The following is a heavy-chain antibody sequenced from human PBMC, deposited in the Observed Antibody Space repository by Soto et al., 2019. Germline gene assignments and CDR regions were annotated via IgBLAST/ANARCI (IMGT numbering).Heavy chain of an antibody. CDR1: GYTFTSYD. CDR3: AXGINYYASGDAAFDI. Sequence: QVQLVQSGAEVKKPGASVKVSCKASGYTFTSYDINWVRQATGQGLEWMGWMNPNSGNTGYAQKFQGRVTMTRNTSISTAYMELSSLRSEDKAVYXXAXGINYYASGDAAFDIWGQGTMVTVSS. V-gene: IGHV1-8*01. J-gene: IGHJ3*02. D-gene: IGHD3-10*01. CDR2: MNPNSGNT.